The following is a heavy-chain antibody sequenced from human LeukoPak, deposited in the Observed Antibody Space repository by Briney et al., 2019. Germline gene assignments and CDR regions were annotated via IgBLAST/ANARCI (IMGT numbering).Heavy chain of an antibody. J-gene: IGHJ2*01. V-gene: IGHV4-59*01. CDR2: IYYNGNT. CDR3: ASLGDFDL. CDR1: PGSISTYY. Sequence: KPSETLSLTCTVSPGSISTYYWSWIRQPPGKPLEWIGYIYYNGNTNYSPSLKSRVTISIDRSRNQFSLKLSSVTAADTAVYYCASLGDFDLWGRGTLVTVSS.